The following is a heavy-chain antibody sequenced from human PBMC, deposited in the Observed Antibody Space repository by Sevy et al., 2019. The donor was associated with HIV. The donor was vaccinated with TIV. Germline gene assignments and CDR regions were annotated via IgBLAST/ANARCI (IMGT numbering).Heavy chain of an antibody. CDR2: IDYSGST. CDR1: GASISSSSYY. J-gene: IGHJ5*01. V-gene: IGHV4-39*01. CDR3: ARYLRGDFAGGFDS. D-gene: IGHD4-17*01. Sequence: SETLSLTCSVSGASISSSSYYWGWIRQPPGKGREWIGSIDYSGSTYYTPALKSRGTISGDASKNQFSLKLRPVTAADTAFYYCARYLRGDFAGGFDSWGQGALVTVSS.